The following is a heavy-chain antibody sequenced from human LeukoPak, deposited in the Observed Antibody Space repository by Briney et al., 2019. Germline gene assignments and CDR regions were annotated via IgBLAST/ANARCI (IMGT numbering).Heavy chain of an antibody. D-gene: IGHD6-19*01. CDR2: IYYSGST. CDR3: ARHSSSQWLVRNWFDP. V-gene: IGHV4-39*01. CDR1: GGSISSSSYY. J-gene: IGHJ5*02. Sequence: SETLSLPCTVSGGSISSSSYYWGGLRQPPGTGREWIGSIYYSGSTYYNPSLKSRVTISVDTSKNRFSLKLSSVTAADTAVYYCARHSSSQWLVRNWFDPWGQGTLVTVSS.